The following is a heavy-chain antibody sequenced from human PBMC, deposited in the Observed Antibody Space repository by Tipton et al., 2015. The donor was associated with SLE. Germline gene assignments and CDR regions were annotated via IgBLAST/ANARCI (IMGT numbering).Heavy chain of an antibody. CDR3: AQAHLWGSYRYASDI. CDR2: INHGGST. Sequence: TLSLTCSVSGVSISTYYGSWVRQPPGKGLEWIGEINHGGSTNYNPSLKSRVTISVDTSKNQFSLKLSSVTAADTAVYYCAQAHLWGSYRYASDIWGQGTMVTVSS. D-gene: IGHD3-16*02. V-gene: IGHV4-34*01. J-gene: IGHJ3*02. CDR1: GVSISTYY.